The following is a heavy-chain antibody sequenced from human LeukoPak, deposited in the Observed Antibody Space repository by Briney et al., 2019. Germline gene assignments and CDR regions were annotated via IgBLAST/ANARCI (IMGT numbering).Heavy chain of an antibody. CDR1: GFTVNSNY. D-gene: IGHD4/OR15-4a*01. V-gene: IGHV3-53*01. CDR3: AKDDYGYWFDP. Sequence: GGSLRLSCAASGFTVNSNYMSWVRQAPGKGLEWVSVISTGGTTYYADSVKGRFTISRDNSKNTLYLQMNSLRAEDTAVYYCAKDDYGYWFDPWGQGTLVAVSS. CDR2: ISTGGTT. J-gene: IGHJ5*02.